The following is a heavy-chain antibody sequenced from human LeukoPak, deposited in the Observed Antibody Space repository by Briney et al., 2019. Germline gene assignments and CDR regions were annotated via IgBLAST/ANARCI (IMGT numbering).Heavy chain of an antibody. CDR2: IYWDDDK. Sequence: SGPTLVKPTQTLTLTCTFSGFSLSTSGVGVGWIRQPPGKALEWLALIYWDDDKRYSPSLKSRLTITKDTSKNQVVLTMTNMDPVDTAAYYCARLTPTYDYVWGSYRYTRHFDYWGQGTLVTVSS. CDR3: ARLTPTYDYVWGSYRYTRHFDY. D-gene: IGHD3-16*02. J-gene: IGHJ4*02. V-gene: IGHV2-5*02. CDR1: GFSLSTSGVG.